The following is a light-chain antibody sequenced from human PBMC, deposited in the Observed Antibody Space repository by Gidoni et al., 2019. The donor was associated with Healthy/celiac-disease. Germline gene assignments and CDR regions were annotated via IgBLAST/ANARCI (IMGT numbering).Light chain of an antibody. J-gene: IGLJ2*01. CDR1: KLGHKY. V-gene: IGLV3-1*01. CDR2: QDS. Sequence: SYDLTHPPAGSVSPGQTANITCSGDKLGHKYASWYQQQPGQSPVLVIYQDSKWPSGIPARFSGSNSGNTATLTISGTQAMDEADYYCQAWDSSTVVFGGGTKLTVL. CDR3: QAWDSSTVV.